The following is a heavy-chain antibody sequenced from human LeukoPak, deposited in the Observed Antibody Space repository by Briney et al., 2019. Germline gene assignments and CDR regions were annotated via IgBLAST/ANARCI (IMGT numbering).Heavy chain of an antibody. V-gene: IGHV3-7*03. D-gene: IGHD6-6*01. CDR2: INSDGSEG. CDR3: ARSSYSSSSSV. CDR1: GFTFSGFW. Sequence: PGGSLILSCAVSGFTFSGFWMSWSRQAPGKGLEWVASINSDGSEGYYADVVKGRFTISRDNAKNSLYLQINSLRAEDTAVYYCARSSYSSSSSVWGQGTMVTVSS. J-gene: IGHJ3*01.